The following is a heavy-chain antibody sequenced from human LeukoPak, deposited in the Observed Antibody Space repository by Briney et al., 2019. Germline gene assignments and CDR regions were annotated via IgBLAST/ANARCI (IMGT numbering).Heavy chain of an antibody. J-gene: IGHJ1*01. V-gene: IGHV1-24*01. Sequence: AASVKVSCKVSGYTLTELSMHWVRQAPGKGLEWMGGFDPEDGETIYAQKFQGRVTMTEDTSTDTAYMELSSLRSEDTAVYYCATFDSAYYYDSSGYYYRYFQHWGQGTLVTVPS. CDR2: FDPEDGET. CDR3: ATFDSAYYYDSSGYYYRYFQH. D-gene: IGHD3-22*01. CDR1: GYTLTELS.